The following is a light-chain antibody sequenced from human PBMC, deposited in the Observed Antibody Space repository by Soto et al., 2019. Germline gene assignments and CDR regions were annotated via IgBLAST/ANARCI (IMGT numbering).Light chain of an antibody. V-gene: IGKV4-1*01. Sequence: SVMTQSSASPVVSLCERATMNCKRSRSVLYKSNNKNHLAWYQQKPGQPPQLFIYWASTRESGVPERFSGSGSGTDFTLTISRLQAEDVAFYWCQQYFDVPFTFGGGTKVDIK. CDR1: RSVLYKSNNKNH. CDR3: QQYFDVPFT. CDR2: WAS. J-gene: IGKJ4*01.